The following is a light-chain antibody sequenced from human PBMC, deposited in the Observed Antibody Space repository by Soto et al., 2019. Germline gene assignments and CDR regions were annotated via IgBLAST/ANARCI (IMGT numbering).Light chain of an antibody. CDR2: DVS. Sequence: QSALTQPASVSGSPGQSIAISCTGTSSDVGGYNYVSWYQQHPGKAPKLMIYDVSNRPSGVSNRFSGSKSGNTASLTISGVQAEDEADYYFSSYTSSGNYVFGTGTKLTVL. CDR3: SSYTSSGNYV. CDR1: SSDVGGYNY. J-gene: IGLJ1*01. V-gene: IGLV2-14*01.